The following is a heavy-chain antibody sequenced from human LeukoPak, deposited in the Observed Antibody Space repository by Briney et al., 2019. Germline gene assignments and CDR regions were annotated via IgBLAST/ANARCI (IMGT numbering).Heavy chain of an antibody. Sequence: SETLSLTCAVYGGSFSGYYWSWIRQPPGKGLEWIGEINHSGSTNYNPSLKSRVTISLDTSENQFSLKLSSVTAADTAVYYCAGEVGGSWFDPWGQGTLVTVSS. V-gene: IGHV4-34*01. J-gene: IGHJ5*02. CDR1: GGSFSGYY. CDR3: AGEVGGSWFDP. CDR2: INHSGST. D-gene: IGHD1-26*01.